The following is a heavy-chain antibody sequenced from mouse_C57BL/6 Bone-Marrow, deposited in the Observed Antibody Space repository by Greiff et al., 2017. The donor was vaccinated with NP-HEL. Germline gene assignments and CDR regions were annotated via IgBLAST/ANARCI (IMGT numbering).Heavy chain of an antibody. CDR3: TGFITTFDY. V-gene: IGHV14-4*01. CDR2: IDPENGDT. CDR1: GFNIKDDY. D-gene: IGHD1-1*01. Sequence: VQLKQSGAELVRPGASVKLSCTASGFNIKDDYMHWVKQRPEQGLEWIGWIDPENGDTEYASKFQGKATITADTSSNTAYLQLSSLTSEDTAVYYCTGFITTFDYWGQGTTLTVSS. J-gene: IGHJ2*01.